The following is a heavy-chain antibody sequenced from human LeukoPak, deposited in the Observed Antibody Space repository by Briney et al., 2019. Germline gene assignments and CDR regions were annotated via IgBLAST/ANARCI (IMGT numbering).Heavy chain of an antibody. J-gene: IGHJ3*01. Sequence: GGSLRLSCAASGFTFSSYAMNWVRQAPGKGLEWVSSITGTSDNTYYADSVKGRFTISRDNSKNTLYLQMNSLRAGDTAVYYCARGIALAGTNDAFDVWGQGTMVTVSS. V-gene: IGHV3-23*01. CDR1: GFTFSSYA. D-gene: IGHD6-13*01. CDR2: ITGTSDNT. CDR3: ARGIALAGTNDAFDV.